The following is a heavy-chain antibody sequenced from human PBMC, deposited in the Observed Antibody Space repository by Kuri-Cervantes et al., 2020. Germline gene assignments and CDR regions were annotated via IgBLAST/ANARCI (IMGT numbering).Heavy chain of an antibody. CDR2: ISGRSTDT. CDR1: GFTFSSYG. Sequence: GGSLRLSCAASGFTFSSYGMHWVRQAPGKGLEWVSGISGRSTDTYYADSVKGRFTISRDISQNTLYLQLDSLRDDDTAVYYCAKASGAVGSTTWGPLDFWGQGVLVTVSS. V-gene: IGHV3-23*01. D-gene: IGHD1-26*01. J-gene: IGHJ4*02. CDR3: AKASGAVGSTTWGPLDF.